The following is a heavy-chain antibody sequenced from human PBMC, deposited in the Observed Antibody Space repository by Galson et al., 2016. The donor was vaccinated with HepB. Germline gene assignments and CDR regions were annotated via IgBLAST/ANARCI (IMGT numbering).Heavy chain of an antibody. CDR3: ATLPDSPLLMVDATDY. D-gene: IGHD2-8*01. J-gene: IGHJ4*02. CDR2: IKSKGDGGTT. V-gene: IGHV3-15*01. Sequence: SLRLSCAASGLTFTNTWMSWVRQAPGKGLEWLGRIKSKGDGGTTDYAAPVKGRFTISRDDSKNTLYLQMNSLKTEDTALYYCATLPDSPLLMVDATDYWGQGTLVTVSS. CDR1: GLTFTNTW.